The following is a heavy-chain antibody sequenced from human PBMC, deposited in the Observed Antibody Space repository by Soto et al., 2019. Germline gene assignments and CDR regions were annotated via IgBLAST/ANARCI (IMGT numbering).Heavy chain of an antibody. D-gene: IGHD2-2*01. J-gene: IGHJ6*03. V-gene: IGHV3-11*01. CDR1: GFTFSDYY. CDR3: ARVSRTSSYYMDV. CDR2: ISSSGSTI. Sequence: GGSLRLSCAASGFTFSDYYMSWIRQAPGKGLEWVSYISSSGSTIYYADSVKGRFTISRDSAKNSLYLQMNSLRAEDTAVYYCARVSRTSSYYMDVWGKGTTVTVSS.